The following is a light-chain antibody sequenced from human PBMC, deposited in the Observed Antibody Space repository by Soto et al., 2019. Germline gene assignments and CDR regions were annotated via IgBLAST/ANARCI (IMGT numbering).Light chain of an antibody. CDR3: SSYTSSSTPYV. CDR2: DVS. J-gene: IGLJ1*01. CDR1: SSDVVGYNY. V-gene: IGLV2-14*01. Sequence: SGLTQPAAVPGFPGQKITISCTGNSSDVVGYNYVSWYQQHPGKAPKLMIYDVSNRPSGVSNRFSGSKSGNTASLTISGLQAEDEADYYCSSYTSSSTPYVFGIGAKVTV.